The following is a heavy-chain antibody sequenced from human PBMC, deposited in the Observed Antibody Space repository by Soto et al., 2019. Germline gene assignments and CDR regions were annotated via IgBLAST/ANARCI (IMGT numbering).Heavy chain of an antibody. V-gene: IGHV3-30*18. CDR3: AKNRRGSTSCLDI. CDR1: GFTFSSYG. Sequence: GGSLRLSCAASGFTFSSYGMHWVRQAPGKGLEWVAVISYDGSNKYYADSVKGRFTISRDNSKNTLYLQMNSLRAEDTAVYYCAKNRRGSTSCLDIWGQGTMVTVSS. CDR2: ISYDGSNK. D-gene: IGHD2-2*01. J-gene: IGHJ3*02.